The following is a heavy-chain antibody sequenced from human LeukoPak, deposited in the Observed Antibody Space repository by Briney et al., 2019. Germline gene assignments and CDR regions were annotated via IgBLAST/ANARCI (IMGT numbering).Heavy chain of an antibody. CDR1: GFTFSDYY. Sequence: GGSLRLSCAASGFTFSDYYMSWIRQAPGKGLEWVSYISSSGSTIYYADSVKGRFTISRDNAKNSLYLQMDSLRAEDTAVYYCARERILWFGEFDYWGQGTLVTVSS. J-gene: IGHJ4*02. CDR2: ISSSGSTI. D-gene: IGHD3-10*01. CDR3: ARERILWFGEFDY. V-gene: IGHV3-11*01.